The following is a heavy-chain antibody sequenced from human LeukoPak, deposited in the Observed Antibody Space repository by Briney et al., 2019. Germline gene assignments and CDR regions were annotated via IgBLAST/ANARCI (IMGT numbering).Heavy chain of an antibody. V-gene: IGHV4-34*01. Sequence: SETLSLTCAVYGGSFSGYYWSWIRQPPGKGLEWIGEINHSGSTNYNPSLKSRVTISVDTSKNQFSLKLSYVTAADTAVYYCAITMVRGVITLSPNWIDPWGQGTLVTVSS. CDR3: AITMVRGVITLSPNWIDP. CDR2: INHSGST. J-gene: IGHJ5*02. CDR1: GGSFSGYY. D-gene: IGHD3-10*01.